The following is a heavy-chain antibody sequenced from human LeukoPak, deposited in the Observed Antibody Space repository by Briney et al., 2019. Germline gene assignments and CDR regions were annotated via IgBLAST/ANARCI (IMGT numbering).Heavy chain of an antibody. CDR3: ARARGGSGSGYYYVRY. D-gene: IGHD3-22*01. CDR2: MNPNSGNT. CDR1: GYTFTSYD. Sequence: VASVKVSCKASGYTFTSYDINWVRQATGQGLEWMGWMNPNSGNTGYAQKFQGRVTMTRNTSISTAYMELSSLRSEDTAVYYCARARGGSGSGYYYVRYWGQGTLVTVSS. V-gene: IGHV1-8*01. J-gene: IGHJ4*02.